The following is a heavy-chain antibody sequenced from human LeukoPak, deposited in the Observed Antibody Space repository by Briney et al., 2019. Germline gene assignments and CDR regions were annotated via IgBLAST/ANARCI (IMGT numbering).Heavy chain of an antibody. Sequence: SVKVSCKASGYTFTGYYMHWVRQAPGQGLEWMGGIIPIFGTANYAQKFQGRVTITADESTSTAYMELSSLRSEDTAVYYCARGVVVTAILGWFDPWGQGTLVTVSS. CDR2: IIPIFGTA. CDR1: GYTFTGYY. D-gene: IGHD2-21*02. CDR3: ARGVVVTAILGWFDP. V-gene: IGHV1-69*13. J-gene: IGHJ5*02.